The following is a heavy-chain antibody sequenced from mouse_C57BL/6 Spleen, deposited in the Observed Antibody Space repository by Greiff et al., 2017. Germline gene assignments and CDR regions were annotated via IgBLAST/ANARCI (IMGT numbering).Heavy chain of an antibody. CDR3: ASFYYGGAMDY. D-gene: IGHD1-1*01. CDR1: GYTFTDYY. J-gene: IGHJ4*01. V-gene: IGHV1-26*01. CDR2: INPNNGGT. Sequence: EVQLQQSGPELVKPGASVKISCKASGYTFTDYYMNWVKQSHGKSLEWIGDINPNNGGTSYNQKFKGKATLTVDKSSSTAYMELRSLTSEDSAVYYCASFYYGGAMDYWGQGTSVTVAS.